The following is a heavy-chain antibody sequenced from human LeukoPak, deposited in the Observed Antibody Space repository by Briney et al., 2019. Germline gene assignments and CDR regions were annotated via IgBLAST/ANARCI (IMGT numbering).Heavy chain of an antibody. V-gene: IGHV3-23*01. Sequence: GGSLRLSCAAPGFTFSSSAMSWVRQAPGKGLGWVSAISGSGGSTYYADSVKGRFTISRDNSKNTLYLQMNSLRAEDTAVYYCAKSVVATGRNYFDYWGQGTLVTVSS. D-gene: IGHD5-12*01. CDR3: AKSVVATGRNYFDY. CDR1: GFTFSSSA. CDR2: ISGSGGST. J-gene: IGHJ4*02.